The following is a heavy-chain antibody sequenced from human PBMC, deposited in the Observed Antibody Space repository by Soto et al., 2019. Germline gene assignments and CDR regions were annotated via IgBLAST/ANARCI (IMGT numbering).Heavy chain of an antibody. Sequence: FVASGFTFSSYSRSWVRQAPGKGLEWVSGFRAGGDDGTTYYADSVKGRFTISRDNSKNTLFLQMNSLRAEDTAIYYCAKKVNSGSGSQYFDYFGQGILVPV. CDR2: FRAGGDDGTT. V-gene: IGHV3-23*01. CDR1: GFTFSSYS. CDR3: AKKVNSGSGSQYFDY. D-gene: IGHD3-10*01. J-gene: IGHJ4*02.